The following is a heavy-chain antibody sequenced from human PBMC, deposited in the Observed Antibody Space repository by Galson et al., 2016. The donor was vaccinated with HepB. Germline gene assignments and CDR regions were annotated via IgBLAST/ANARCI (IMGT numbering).Heavy chain of an antibody. J-gene: IGHJ6*02. V-gene: IGHV1-3*01. CDR3: ARELFYYYYGMDV. Sequence: SVKVSCKASGYTFTTYAMHWVRQAPGQRLEWMGWINAGNGNTKYSQKFQGRVTITRDTSASTVYMELSSLRSEDTAVYYCARELFYYYYGMDVWGQGTTVTVSS. CDR2: INAGNGNT. D-gene: IGHD2-15*01. CDR1: GYTFTTYA.